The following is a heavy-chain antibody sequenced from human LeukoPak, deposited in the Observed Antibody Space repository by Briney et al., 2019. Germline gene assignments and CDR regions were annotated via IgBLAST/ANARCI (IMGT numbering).Heavy chain of an antibody. CDR1: GGSFSGYY. V-gene: IGHV4-34*01. D-gene: IGHD3-9*01. Sequence: PSETPSLTCAVYGGSFSGYYWSWIRQPPGKGLEWIGEINHSGSTNYNPSLKSRVTISVDTSKNQFSLKLSSVTAADTAVYYCARGGFDWLLKIGTASDYWGQGTLVTVSS. CDR2: INHSGST. J-gene: IGHJ4*02. CDR3: ARGGFDWLLKIGTASDY.